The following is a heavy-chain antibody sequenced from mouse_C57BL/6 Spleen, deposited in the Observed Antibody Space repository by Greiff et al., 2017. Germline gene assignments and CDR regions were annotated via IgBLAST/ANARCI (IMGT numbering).Heavy chain of an antibody. CDR1: GYTFTSYW. V-gene: IGHV1-64*01. CDR3: ARGDYYGSSYVYFDY. J-gene: IGHJ2*01. Sequence: QVQLQQPGAELVKPGASVKLSCKASGYTFTSYWMHWVKQRPGQGLEWIGMINPNSGSTNYNEKFKSKATLTVDKSSSTAYMQLSSLTSEDSAVYYCARGDYYGSSYVYFDYWGQGATVTVSS. D-gene: IGHD1-1*01. CDR2: INPNSGST.